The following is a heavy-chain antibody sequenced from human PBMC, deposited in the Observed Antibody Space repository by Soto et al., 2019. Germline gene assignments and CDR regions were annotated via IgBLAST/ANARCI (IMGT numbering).Heavy chain of an antibody. CDR1: GGSFSGYQ. CDR3: ARGLILWFGELSRRGGYYYYMDV. D-gene: IGHD3-10*01. Sequence: QVQLQQWGAGLLKPSETLSLTCAVYGGSFSGYQWTWIRQTPGKGLEWIGEINDSGNINYNPSLKGRVTSLVDTAKKQLSLKLSSVTAADTAVYYCARGLILWFGELSRRGGYYYYMDVWGKGTSVTVSS. V-gene: IGHV4-34*01. J-gene: IGHJ6*03. CDR2: INDSGNI.